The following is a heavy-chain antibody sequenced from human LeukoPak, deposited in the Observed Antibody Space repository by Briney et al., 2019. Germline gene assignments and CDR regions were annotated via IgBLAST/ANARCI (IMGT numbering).Heavy chain of an antibody. CDR1: GFTFSSYG. J-gene: IGHJ4*02. V-gene: IGHV3-23*01. Sequence: QPGGSLRLSCAASGFTFSSYGMSWVRQAPGKGLEWVSAISGSGGSTYYADSVKGRFTISRDNSKNTLYLQMNSLRAEDTAVYYCAKDMGIAVAGYYFDYWGQGTLVTVSS. CDR2: ISGSGGST. D-gene: IGHD6-19*01. CDR3: AKDMGIAVAGYYFDY.